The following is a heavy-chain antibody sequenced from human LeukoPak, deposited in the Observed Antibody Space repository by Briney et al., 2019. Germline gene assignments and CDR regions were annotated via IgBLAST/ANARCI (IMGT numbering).Heavy chain of an antibody. D-gene: IGHD2-21*01. CDR2: IYTSGST. J-gene: IGHJ4*02. CDR3: ARSPFNCGGDCYSVDY. Sequence: SETLSLTCTVSGGSISSGSYYWSWIRQPAGKGLEWVGRIYTSGSTNYNPSLKSRVTIPVDTSKNQFSLKLSSVTAADTAVYYCARSPFNCGGDCYSVDYWGQGTLVTVSS. V-gene: IGHV4-61*02. CDR1: GGSISSGSYY.